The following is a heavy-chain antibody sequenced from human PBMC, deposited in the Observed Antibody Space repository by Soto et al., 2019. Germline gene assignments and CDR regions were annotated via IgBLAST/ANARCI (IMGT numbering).Heavy chain of an antibody. CDR3: ASAQFYSGSGNYNNLMFDA. CDR1: GGSIGGVGYS. J-gene: IGHJ5*02. Sequence: PSETLSLTCAVSGGSIGGVGYSWGWIRQPPGGGLEWIGYMYHSGTFLKSPSLKTRLTMSLDMSKNQFSLPLNSMTAADTAVYYCASAQFYSGSGNYNNLMFDAWGQGIQVTVSS. CDR2: MYHSGTF. D-gene: IGHD3-10*01. V-gene: IGHV4-30-2*01.